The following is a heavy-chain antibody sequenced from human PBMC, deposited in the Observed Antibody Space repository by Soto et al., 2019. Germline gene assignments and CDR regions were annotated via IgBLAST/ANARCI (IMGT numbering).Heavy chain of an antibody. Sequence: GGSLRLSCAASGFTFDDYTMHWVRQAPGKGLEWVSLISWDGGSTYYADSVKGRFTISRDNSKNSLYLQMNSLRTEDTALYYCAKDTGYCSSTSCFIDYWGQGTLVTVSS. D-gene: IGHD2-2*01. J-gene: IGHJ4*02. CDR3: AKDTGYCSSTSCFIDY. V-gene: IGHV3-43*01. CDR2: ISWDGGST. CDR1: GFTFDDYT.